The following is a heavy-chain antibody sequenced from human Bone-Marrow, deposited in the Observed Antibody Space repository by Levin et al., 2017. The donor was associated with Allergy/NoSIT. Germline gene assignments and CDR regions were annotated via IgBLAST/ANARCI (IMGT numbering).Heavy chain of an antibody. D-gene: IGHD3-10*01. CDR3: TRDRLLGSGSQDY. CDR2: IKTDGSET. J-gene: IGHJ4*02. Sequence: PGGSLRLSCAASESTFSNYWMHWVRQAPGKGLVWVSRIKTDGSETNYADSVKGRFTISRDNAKNTLYLQMNSLRAEDTAVYYCTRDRLLGSGSQDYWGQGTLVTVSS. CDR1: ESTFSNYW. V-gene: IGHV3-74*01.